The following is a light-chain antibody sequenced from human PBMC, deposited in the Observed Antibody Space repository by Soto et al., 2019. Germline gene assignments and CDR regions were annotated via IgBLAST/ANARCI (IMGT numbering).Light chain of an antibody. J-gene: IGKJ1*01. CDR3: PQYGSSPRT. CDR1: QSVSTSY. Sequence: EIVLTQSPGTLSLSPGERATLSCRASQSVSTSYLAWYQQRPGQAPRLLIYGASSRATGIPDRLSGSGSVTDFTLNISRLEPEDFAVYYCPQYGSSPRTFGQGTKVEIK. V-gene: IGKV3-20*01. CDR2: GAS.